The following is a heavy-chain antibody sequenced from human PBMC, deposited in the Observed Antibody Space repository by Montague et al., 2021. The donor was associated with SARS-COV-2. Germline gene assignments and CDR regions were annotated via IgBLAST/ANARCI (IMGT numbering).Heavy chain of an antibody. V-gene: IGHV6-1*01. CDR2: TYYRSMWKS. D-gene: IGHD6-13*01. Sequence: CAISGDSVSSNSATWNWIRQSPSRGLEWLGRTYYRSMWKSDYARXXKSRIAISPDTSKNQFSLQLSSVTPEDTALYYCVRGIEAAGSYDYWGQGTLVTVSS. J-gene: IGHJ4*02. CDR3: VRGIEAAGSYDY. CDR1: GDSVSSNSAT.